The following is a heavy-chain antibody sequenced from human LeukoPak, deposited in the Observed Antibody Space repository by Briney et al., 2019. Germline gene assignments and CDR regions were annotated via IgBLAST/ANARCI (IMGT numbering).Heavy chain of an antibody. Sequence: GGSLRLSCSVSGFTFSTYVMHWVRQAPGKGLEYVSAISSNGDNTYYADSVKGRFTTSRDNSKNTLYLQMSSLRADDTGVYYCVRGTGYWGQGTLVTVSS. V-gene: IGHV3-64D*06. CDR1: GFTFSTYV. CDR2: ISSNGDNT. CDR3: VRGTGY. J-gene: IGHJ4*02.